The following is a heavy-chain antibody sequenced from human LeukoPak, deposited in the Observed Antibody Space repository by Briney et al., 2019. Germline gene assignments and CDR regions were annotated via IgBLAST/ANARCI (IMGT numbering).Heavy chain of an antibody. CDR3: ARGDPITIFGLVSKARYFQH. D-gene: IGHD3-3*01. CDR1: GFTFSSYW. CDR2: INSDGSSK. J-gene: IGHJ1*01. V-gene: IGHV3-74*01. Sequence: GGSLRLSCAASGFTFSSYWMHWVRQAPGKGLVWVSRINSDGSSKSYADSVKGRFTISRDNAKNTLYLQMNSLRAEDTAVYYCARGDPITIFGLVSKARYFQHWGQGTLVTVSS.